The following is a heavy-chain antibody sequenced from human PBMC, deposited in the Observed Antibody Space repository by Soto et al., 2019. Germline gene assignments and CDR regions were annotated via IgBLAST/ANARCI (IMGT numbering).Heavy chain of an antibody. CDR1: GDSFNDYY. Sequence: QVQLVQSGAEVRKPGASVTVSCRSSGDSFNDYYIHWVRQAPGQGFEWMGWINPNGGVTKYAQKFQGWGSMTRDTSNRTVYMQLSRLRSDDTAVYYCARESGGATATLDYYYFYMDVWGTGTTVTVSS. D-gene: IGHD1-26*01. CDR2: INPNGGVT. V-gene: IGHV1-2*04. J-gene: IGHJ6*03. CDR3: ARESGGATATLDYYYFYMDV.